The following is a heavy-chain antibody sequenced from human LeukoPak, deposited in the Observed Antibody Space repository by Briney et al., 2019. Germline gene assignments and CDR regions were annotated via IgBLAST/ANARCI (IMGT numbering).Heavy chain of an antibody. V-gene: IGHV5-51*01. D-gene: IGHD2-8*01. Sequence: GESLKISCKGSGYSFTSYWIGWVRQMPGKGLEWMGIIYPGDSDTRYSPSFQGQVTISADKSISTAYLQWSSLKASDTAMYYCARLLTKDYYYYYYMDVWGKGTTVTVSS. CDR1: GYSFTSYW. J-gene: IGHJ6*03. CDR2: IYPGDSDT. CDR3: ARLLTKDYYYYYYMDV.